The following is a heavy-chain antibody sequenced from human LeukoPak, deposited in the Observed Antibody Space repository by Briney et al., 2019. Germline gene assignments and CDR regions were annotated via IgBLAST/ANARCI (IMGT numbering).Heavy chain of an antibody. V-gene: IGHV3-11*01. CDR2: ISSSGSTI. Sequence: PGGSLRLSCAASGFTFSDYYMSWIRQAPGKGLEWVSYISSSGSTIYYADSVKGRFTISRDNAKNSLYLQMNSLRAEDTAVYYCARRSFDDYDPSTLYYYMDVWGKGTTVTVSS. CDR3: ARRSFDDYDPSTLYYYMDV. D-gene: IGHD4-17*01. CDR1: GFTFSDYY. J-gene: IGHJ6*03.